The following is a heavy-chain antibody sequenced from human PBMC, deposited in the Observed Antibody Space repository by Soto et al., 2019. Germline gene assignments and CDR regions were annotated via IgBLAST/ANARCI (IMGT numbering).Heavy chain of an antibody. CDR1: GYTFTSYG. D-gene: IGHD3-22*01. V-gene: IGHV1-18*01. CDR2: IAAYNFKT. CDR3: GRDLGPSTIYSDRTGPAC. Sequence: QVHLVQSGTEVKKPGASVKVSCEASGYTFTSYGISWVRQAPGQGLEWMGWIAAYNFKTDYAQKLQGRVSMTIDTSPSTGYMELTNLKFDDTAVYYCGRDLGPSTIYSDRTGPACWGQGTLVIVS. J-gene: IGHJ4*02.